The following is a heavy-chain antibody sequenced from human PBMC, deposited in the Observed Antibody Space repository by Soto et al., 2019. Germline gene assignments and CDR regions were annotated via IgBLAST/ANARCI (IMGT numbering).Heavy chain of an antibody. J-gene: IGHJ5*02. Sequence: GGSLRLSCAASGFTFSSYAMSWVRQAPGKGLEWVSAISGSGGSTYYADSVNGRFTVSRDNSKSTLYLQMNSLRAEDTAVYYCAKMACSGGSCYVHTRFWFDPWGQGTLVTVSS. CDR3: AKMACSGGSCYVHTRFWFDP. CDR2: ISGSGGST. D-gene: IGHD2-15*01. V-gene: IGHV3-23*01. CDR1: GFTFSSYA.